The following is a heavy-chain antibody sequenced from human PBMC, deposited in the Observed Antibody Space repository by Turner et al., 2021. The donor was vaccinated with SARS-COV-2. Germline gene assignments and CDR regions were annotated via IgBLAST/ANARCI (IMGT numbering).Heavy chain of an antibody. D-gene: IGHD3-22*01. CDR1: GSSISIDNYY. Sequence: QLQLQASGPGLFKPSQTLSLSCTVSGSSISIDNYYWGWIRQPPGKGLEWIGSSYYGGRTNYKPSLKSRVNISVDTAKNQFSLRRSSVTAADTAVYDCASHDYDDSSGKSNWFDPWGQGTLVTVSS. CDR3: ASHDYDDSSGKSNWFDP. CDR2: SYYGGRT. V-gene: IGHV4-39*01. J-gene: IGHJ5*02.